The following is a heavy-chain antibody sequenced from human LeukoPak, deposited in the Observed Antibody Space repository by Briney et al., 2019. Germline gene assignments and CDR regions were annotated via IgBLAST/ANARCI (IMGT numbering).Heavy chain of an antibody. J-gene: IGHJ4*02. D-gene: IGHD4-23*01. V-gene: IGHV4-30-4*01. CDR1: GGSISSWDYY. Sequence: SETLSLTCTVSGGSISSWDYYWRWLRQPPGRGLEWIGYIYYSGSTYYNPSLKSRVTISVDTSKNQFSLKLSSVTAADTAVYYCARVSVVPVWGQGTLVTVSS. CDR2: IYYSGST. CDR3: ARVSVVPV.